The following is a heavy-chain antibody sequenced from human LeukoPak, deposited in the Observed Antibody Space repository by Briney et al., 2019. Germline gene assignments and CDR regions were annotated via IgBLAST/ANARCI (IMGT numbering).Heavy chain of an antibody. J-gene: IGHJ6*03. V-gene: IGHV3-21*01. CDR3: ARVGDSSGFEKPYYMDV. CDR2: ISSSSLSYI. D-gene: IGHD3-22*01. Sequence: GGSLRLSCAASGFTFNSYSMNWVRQAPGKGLEWVSSISSSSLSYIYYADSVKGRFTISRDNAKNSLYLQMNSLRAEDTAVYYCARVGDSSGFEKPYYMDVWGKGTTVTVSS. CDR1: GFTFNSYS.